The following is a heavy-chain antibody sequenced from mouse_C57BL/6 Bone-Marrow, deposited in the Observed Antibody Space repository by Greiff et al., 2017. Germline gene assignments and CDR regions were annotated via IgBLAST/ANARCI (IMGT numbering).Heavy chain of an antibody. CDR3: APTVAWYVDV. J-gene: IGHJ1*03. V-gene: IGHV1-26*01. CDR2: INPNNGGT. D-gene: IGHD1-1*01. Sequence: EVQLQQSGPELVKPGASVKISCKASGYTFTDYYMNWVKQSHGKSLEWIGDINPNNGGTSYNQKFKGKATLTVDKSSSTAYMELRSLTSEDSAVYYCAPTVAWYVDVWGTGTTVTVSS. CDR1: GYTFTDYY.